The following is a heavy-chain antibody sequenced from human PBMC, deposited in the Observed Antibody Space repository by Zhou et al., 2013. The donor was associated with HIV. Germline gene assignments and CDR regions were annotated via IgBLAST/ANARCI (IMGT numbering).Heavy chain of an antibody. J-gene: IGHJ4*02. Sequence: VQLVQSGGEVKKPGASVRVSCKASGYSFSDYGISWVRQAPGQGLEWMGWSSPSNGYTKYTQTFQGRVAMTTDTSTNTAYMELRDLRSDDTAVYFCARDSRRRDVLIGYWGQGSLVIVSS. CDR2: SSPSNGYT. CDR3: ARDSRRRDVLIGY. V-gene: IGHV1-18*01. CDR1: GYSFSDYG.